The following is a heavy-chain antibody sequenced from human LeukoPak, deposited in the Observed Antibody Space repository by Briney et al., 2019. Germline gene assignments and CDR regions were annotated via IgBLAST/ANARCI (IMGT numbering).Heavy chain of an antibody. J-gene: IGHJ4*02. V-gene: IGHV3-23*01. CDR3: AKDRNGDYASFDY. D-gene: IGHD4-17*01. Sequence: GGSVRLSCAASGFTFSSYGMSWVRQAPGKGLEWVSAISGSGGSTYYADSVKGRFTISRDNSKNTLYLQMNSLRAEDTAVYYCAKDRNGDYASFDYWGQGTLVTVSS. CDR2: ISGSGGST. CDR1: GFTFSSYG.